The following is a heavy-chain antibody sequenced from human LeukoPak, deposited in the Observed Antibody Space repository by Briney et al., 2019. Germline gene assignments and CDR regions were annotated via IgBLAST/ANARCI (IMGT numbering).Heavy chain of an antibody. CDR2: INTNTGNP. CDR3: ASSGPLNAFDI. CDR1: GYTFTSYA. J-gene: IGHJ3*02. V-gene: IGHV7-4-1*02. Sequence: ASVKFSCKASGYTFTSYAMNWVRQAPGQGLEWMGWINTNTGNPTYAQGFTGRFVFSLDTSVSTAYLQISSLKAEDTAVYYCASSGPLNAFDIWGQGTMVTVSS. D-gene: IGHD3-10*01.